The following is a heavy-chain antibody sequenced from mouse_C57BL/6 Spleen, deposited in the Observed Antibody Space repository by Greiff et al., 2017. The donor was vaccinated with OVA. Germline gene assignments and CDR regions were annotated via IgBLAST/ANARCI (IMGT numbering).Heavy chain of an antibody. V-gene: IGHV1-15*01. CDR1: GYTFTDYE. D-gene: IGHD2-3*01. CDR2: IDPETGGT. CDR3: TRDDGYPWFAY. Sequence: QVQLKESGAELVRPGASVTLSCKASGYTFTDYEMHWVKQTPVHGLEWIGAIDPETGGTAYNQKFKGKAILTADKSSSTAYMELRSLTSEDSAVYYCTRDDGYPWFAYWGQGTLVTVSA. J-gene: IGHJ3*01.